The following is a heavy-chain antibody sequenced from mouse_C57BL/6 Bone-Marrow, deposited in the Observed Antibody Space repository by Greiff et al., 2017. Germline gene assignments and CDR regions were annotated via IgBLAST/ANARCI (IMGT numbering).Heavy chain of an antibody. V-gene: IGHV1-82*01. CDR3: ANDGYYVRVWFAY. D-gene: IGHD2-3*01. J-gene: IGHJ3*01. CDR2: IYPGDGDT. Sequence: VKLQESGPELVKPGASVKISCKASGYAFSSSWMNWVKQRPGKGLEWIGRIYPGDGDTNYNGKFKGKAKLTADKSSSTAYMQLSSLTPEDSAVYFCANDGYYVRVWFAYWGQGTLVTVSA. CDR1: GYAFSSSW.